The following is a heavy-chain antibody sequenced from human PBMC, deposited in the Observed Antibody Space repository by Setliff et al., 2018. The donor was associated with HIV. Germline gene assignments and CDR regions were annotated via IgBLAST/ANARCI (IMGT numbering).Heavy chain of an antibody. CDR2: VYSTGST. CDR3: ARGWGYGSGSYYRGYYFDY. Sequence: PSETLSLTCTVSGDSINNYYWSWIRQPPGKGLEWIGYVYSTGSTNSKSSLKSRVTISVDTSKNQFSLKLSSVTAADTAVYYCARGWGYGSGSYYRGYYFDYWGQGTLVTVSS. CDR1: GDSINNYY. V-gene: IGHV4-59*01. J-gene: IGHJ4*02. D-gene: IGHD3-10*01.